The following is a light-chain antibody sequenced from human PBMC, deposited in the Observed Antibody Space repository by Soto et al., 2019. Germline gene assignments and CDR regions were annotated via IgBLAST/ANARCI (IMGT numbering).Light chain of an antibody. J-gene: IGKJ1*01. Sequence: DIQMTQSPSTLSASVGDRVTITCRASQSISSWLAWYQQKPGKAPKLLIYKASSLEGGVPSRFSGSGSGTDFTLTISSLQPDDFATYYCQQYYSYTSFGQGTKVEIK. CDR3: QQYYSYTS. CDR2: KAS. CDR1: QSISSW. V-gene: IGKV1-5*03.